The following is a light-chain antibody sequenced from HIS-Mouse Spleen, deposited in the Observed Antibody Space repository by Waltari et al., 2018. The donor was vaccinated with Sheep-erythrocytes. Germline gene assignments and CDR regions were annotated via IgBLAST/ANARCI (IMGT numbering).Light chain of an antibody. J-gene: IGLJ3*02. CDR1: VLAKKY. Sequence: SYELTQPSSVSVSPGQTARITCSGDVLAKKYARWFQQKPGQAPVLVIYKASERPSGIPERFSGSSSGTTVTLTISGARVEAEADYYCYSAADNNLVFGGGTKLTVL. CDR2: KAS. V-gene: IGLV3-27*01. CDR3: YSAADNNLV.